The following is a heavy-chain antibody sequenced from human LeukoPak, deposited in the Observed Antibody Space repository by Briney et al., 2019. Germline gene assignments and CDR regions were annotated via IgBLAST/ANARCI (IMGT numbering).Heavy chain of an antibody. J-gene: IGHJ4*02. CDR2: MYPNRGNT. Sequence: ASVKVSCKASGYTFTRYDIKWVRQAPGHGLEWMGWMYPNRGNTGYAQKFQGRVTMTRNTSISTAYMELSSLRSEDTAVYYCARDYYDSSGYYYVSDYWGQGTLVTVSS. V-gene: IGHV1-8*01. D-gene: IGHD3-22*01. CDR1: GYTFTRYD. CDR3: ARDYYDSSGYYYVSDY.